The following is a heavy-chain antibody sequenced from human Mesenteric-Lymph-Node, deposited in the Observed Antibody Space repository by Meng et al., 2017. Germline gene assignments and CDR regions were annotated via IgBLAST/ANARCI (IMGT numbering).Heavy chain of an antibody. CDR3: ARGQKGYFDL. V-gene: IGHV4-30-4*01. CDR1: GGSISSSNYY. CDR2: IYNSGST. Sequence: QVRLQESGPGLVNPSQTLSLTCTFSGGSISSSNYYWSWIRQPPGKGLEWSGHIYNSGSTYYNPSLKSRITISVDTSKNQFSLKLSSVTAADTAVYYCARGQKGYFDLWGRGTLVTVSS. J-gene: IGHJ2*01.